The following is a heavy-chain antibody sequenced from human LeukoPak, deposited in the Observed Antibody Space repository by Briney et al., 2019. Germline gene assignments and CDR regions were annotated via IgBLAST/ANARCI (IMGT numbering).Heavy chain of an antibody. CDR2: IYYSGST. CDR3: ARGAKDYVGFYYYYGMDV. Sequence: SETLSLTCTVSGGSISSSSYYWGWIRQPPGKGLERIGSIYYSGSTYYNPSLKSRVTISVDTSKNQFSLKLSSVTAADTAVYYCARGAKDYVGFYYYYGMDVWGQGTTVTVSS. V-gene: IGHV4-39*01. CDR1: GGSISSSSYY. D-gene: IGHD4-17*01. J-gene: IGHJ6*02.